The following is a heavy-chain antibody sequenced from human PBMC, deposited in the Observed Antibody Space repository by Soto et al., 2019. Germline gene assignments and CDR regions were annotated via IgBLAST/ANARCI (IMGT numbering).Heavy chain of an antibody. Sequence: GGSLRLSCVASGFTVSSNYMSWVRQAPGKGLEWVSVIYSDGTTYYADSVKGRFTISRDNSKNTLYLQMSSLRAEDTAVYYCAVSIAPVVYYYYMDVWGKGTTVTVSS. V-gene: IGHV3-66*01. CDR1: GFTVSSNY. CDR2: IYSDGTT. CDR3: AVSIAPVVYYYYMDV. J-gene: IGHJ6*03. D-gene: IGHD2-21*01.